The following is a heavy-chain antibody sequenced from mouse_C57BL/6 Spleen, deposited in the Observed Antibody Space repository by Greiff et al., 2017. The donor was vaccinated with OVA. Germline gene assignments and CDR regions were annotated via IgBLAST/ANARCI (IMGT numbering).Heavy chain of an antibody. CDR1: GYTFTSYW. CDR3: ARGTHYDGSYAMDD. Sequence: QVQLQQSGAELVKPGASVKLSCKASGYTFTSYWMHWVKQRPGQGLEWIGMIHPNSGSTNYNEKFKSKATLTVDKSSSTAYMQLSSLTSEDSAVYYCARGTHYDGSYAMDDWGKGTSVTVSS. D-gene: IGHD2-3*01. J-gene: IGHJ4*01. CDR2: IHPNSGST. V-gene: IGHV1-64*01.